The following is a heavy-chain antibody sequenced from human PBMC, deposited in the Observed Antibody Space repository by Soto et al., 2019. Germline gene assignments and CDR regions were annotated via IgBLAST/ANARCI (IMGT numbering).Heavy chain of an antibody. CDR1: GFTFSIYG. V-gene: IGHV3-33*01. D-gene: IGHD3-16*01. CDR2: IWNDGSNK. J-gene: IGHJ4*02. CDR3: ARAVGPFDY. Sequence: QVQLVESGGGVVQPGRSLRLSCAASGFTFSIYGMLWVRQAPGKGLEWVAVIWNDGSNKYYGDSVKGRFTISRDNSKNTLYLHMNSLRADDTAVYYGARAVGPFDYWGQGTLVTVSS.